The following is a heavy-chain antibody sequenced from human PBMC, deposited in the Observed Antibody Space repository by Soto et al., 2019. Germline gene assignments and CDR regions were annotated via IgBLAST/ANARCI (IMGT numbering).Heavy chain of an antibody. D-gene: IGHD3-10*01. J-gene: IGHJ6*02. CDR3: ARPLWPYYYYYGMDV. CDR1: GYSFTTYW. V-gene: IGHV5-51*01. CDR2: IYPGDSGT. Sequence: GESLKISCEGSGYSFTTYWIAWVRQMPGKGLEWMGIIYPGDSGTRYSPSFQGQVTISADKSISTAYLQWSSLKASDSAMYYCARPLWPYYYYYGMDVWGQGTTVTVSS.